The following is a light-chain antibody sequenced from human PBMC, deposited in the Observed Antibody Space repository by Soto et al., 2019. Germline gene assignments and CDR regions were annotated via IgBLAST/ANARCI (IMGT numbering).Light chain of an antibody. Sequence: DIQMTQSPSTLSASVGDRVTITCRASQSISSWLAWYQQKPGKAPKRLIYKASSLESGVPSRFSGSGSGTEFTLTISSLQPDDFAAYYCQQYNSYWTFGQRTKVDIK. J-gene: IGKJ1*01. CDR1: QSISSW. CDR2: KAS. CDR3: QQYNSYWT. V-gene: IGKV1-5*03.